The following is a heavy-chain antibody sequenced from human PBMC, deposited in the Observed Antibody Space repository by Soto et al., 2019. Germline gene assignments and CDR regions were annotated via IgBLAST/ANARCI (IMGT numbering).Heavy chain of an antibody. CDR3: AREYCDSGRCYGPDY. J-gene: IGHJ4*02. CDR1: GYTFTSFG. Sequence: QVQLVQSGAELKQPGASVKVSCKTSGYTFTSFGVTWVRQAPGQGLEWMGWSHTYNDDKNYAQKFQGRVTLTTDTSTTTAYMELTSLRSDDTAVYYCAREYCDSGRCYGPDYWGQGALVTVSS. V-gene: IGHV1-18*01. CDR2: SHTYNDDK. D-gene: IGHD2-21*01.